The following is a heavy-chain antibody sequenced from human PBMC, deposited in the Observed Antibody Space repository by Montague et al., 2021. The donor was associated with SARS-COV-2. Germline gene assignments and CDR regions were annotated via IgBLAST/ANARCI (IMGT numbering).Heavy chain of an antibody. V-gene: IGHV4-34*01. D-gene: IGHD3-10*01. Sequence: SETLSLTCAVHGGSLSTYSWNWIRQPPGKGLEWIGEIHHGGSTNYNPSLKSRVTISADTSKNQFSLKLTSAAAADTAVYYCARLGDGVVPSPILGVGPYYSYYYMDVWGKGTTVTVSS. CDR3: ARLGDGVVPSPILGVGPYYSYYYMDV. CDR2: IHHGGST. CDR1: GGSLSTYS. J-gene: IGHJ6*03.